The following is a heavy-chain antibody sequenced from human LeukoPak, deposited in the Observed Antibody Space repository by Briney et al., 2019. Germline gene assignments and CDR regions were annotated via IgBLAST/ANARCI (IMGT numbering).Heavy chain of an antibody. CDR3: ARDLRVGYRWTGYYYYMDV. D-gene: IGHD3/OR15-3a*01. CDR2: ISSSGSTI. V-gene: IGHV3-48*03. J-gene: IGHJ6*03. CDR1: GFTFSSYE. Sequence: GGSLRLSCAASGFTFSSYEMNWVRQAPGKGLEWVSYISSSGSTIYYADSVKGRFTISRDNSKNTLYLQMNSLRAEDTAVYYCARDLRVGYRWTGYYYYMDVWGKGTTVTISS.